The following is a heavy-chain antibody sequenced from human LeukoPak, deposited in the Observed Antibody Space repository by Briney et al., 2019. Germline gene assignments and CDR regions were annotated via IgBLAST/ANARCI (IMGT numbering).Heavy chain of an antibody. CDR3: ARGSMRITIFGVVTS. D-gene: IGHD3-3*01. CDR1: GYTFTSYG. Sequence: ASVKVSCKASGYTFTSYGISWVRQAPGQGLEWMGWISAYNGNTNYAQKLQGRVTMTTDTSTSTAYMELSRLRSDDTAVYYCARGSMRITIFGVVTSWGQGTLVTVSS. J-gene: IGHJ4*02. CDR2: ISAYNGNT. V-gene: IGHV1-18*01.